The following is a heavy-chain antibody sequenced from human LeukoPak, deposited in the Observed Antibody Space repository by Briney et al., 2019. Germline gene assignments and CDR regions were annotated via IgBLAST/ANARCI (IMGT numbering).Heavy chain of an antibody. D-gene: IGHD3-3*02. CDR1: GFTFDDYG. J-gene: IGHJ6*02. CDR3: ARDSTEHYFYGMDV. Sequence: GGSLRLSCAASGFTFDDYGMSWVRQAPGKGLEWVSGINWNGGRTGYADSVKGRFTISRDNAKNSLYLQMNSMRVEDTALYHCARDSTEHYFYGMDVWGQGTTVTVSS. V-gene: IGHV3-20*01. CDR2: INWNGGRT.